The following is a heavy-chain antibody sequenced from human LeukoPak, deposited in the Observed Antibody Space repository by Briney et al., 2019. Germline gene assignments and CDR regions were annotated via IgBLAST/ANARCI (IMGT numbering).Heavy chain of an antibody. CDR1: GFTFSNYA. V-gene: IGHV3-23*01. J-gene: IGHJ4*02. D-gene: IGHD2-2*01. CDR3: ATGTSH. Sequence: GGSLRLSCSASGFTFSNYAMSWVRQVPGKGLEWVSMISGSGGSTYYTDSVKGRFTISRDNSKNTLYLQMNSLRAEDTAVYYCATGTSHWGQGTLVTVSS. CDR2: ISGSGGST.